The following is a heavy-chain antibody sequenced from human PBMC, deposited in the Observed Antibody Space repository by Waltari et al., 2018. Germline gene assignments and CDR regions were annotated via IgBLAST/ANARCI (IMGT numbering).Heavy chain of an antibody. CDR3: ASWGKDFWSGSSPRXGAFDI. D-gene: IGHD3-3*01. Sequence: QVQLXESGPGLVKPSETLSLTXTVSGYSXSSGXYWGWIRQXXGXGLGGIGSIYHSGSTYYNPSLKSRVTISVDTSKNQFSLKLSSVTAADTAVYYCASWGKDFWSGSSPRXGAFDIWGQGTMXXXSS. CDR1: GYSXSSGXY. J-gene: IGHJ3*02. V-gene: IGHV4-38-2*02. CDR2: IYHSGST.